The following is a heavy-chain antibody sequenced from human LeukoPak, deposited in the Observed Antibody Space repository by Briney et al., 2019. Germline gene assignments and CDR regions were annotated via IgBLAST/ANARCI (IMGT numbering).Heavy chain of an antibody. CDR3: FLPYASSGYYYARYGSYYFDY. J-gene: IGHJ4*02. CDR2: ISGSGGST. CDR1: GFTFSSYA. D-gene: IGHD3-22*01. Sequence: GGSLRLSCAASGFTFSSYAMSWVRQAPGKGLEWVSAISGSGGSTYYADSVKGRFTISRDNSKNTLYLQMNSLRAEDTAVYYCFLPYASSGYYYARYGSYYFDYWGQGTLVTVSS. V-gene: IGHV3-23*01.